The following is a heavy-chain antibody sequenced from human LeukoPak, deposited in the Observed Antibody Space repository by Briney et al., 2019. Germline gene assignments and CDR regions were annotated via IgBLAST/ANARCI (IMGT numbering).Heavy chain of an antibody. CDR1: GFAFSSYA. CDR2: ISGGDAST. J-gene: IGHJ4*02. Sequence: GGSLRLSCAASGFAFSSYAMGWVRQAPGKGLEWDSTISGGDASTYNADSVKGRFSISRDNSKNTLYLQMNSLRVEDTAVYYCAKGCGATCYSDFDYWGRGTLVTVSS. V-gene: IGHV3-23*01. D-gene: IGHD2-21*01. CDR3: AKGCGATCYSDFDY.